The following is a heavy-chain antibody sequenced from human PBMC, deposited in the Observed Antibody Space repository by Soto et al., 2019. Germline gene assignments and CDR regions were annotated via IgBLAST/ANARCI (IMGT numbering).Heavy chain of an antibody. J-gene: IGHJ4*02. Sequence: PGRSLRLSGAASGSTFSSYAMDWVRQAPSKGLEWVAVISYDGSNKYYADSVKSRFTISRDNSKNTLYLQMNSLRAEDTAVYYCAIDQTYYYDSSGYLAPDYWGQGTLVTVSS. CDR1: GSTFSSYA. D-gene: IGHD3-22*01. CDR2: ISYDGSNK. V-gene: IGHV3-30-3*01. CDR3: AIDQTYYYDSSGYLAPDY.